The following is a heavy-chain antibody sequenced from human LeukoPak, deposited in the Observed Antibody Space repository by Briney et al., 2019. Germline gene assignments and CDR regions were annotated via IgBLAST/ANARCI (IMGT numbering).Heavy chain of an antibody. J-gene: IGHJ4*02. CDR3: ARDCCGEWYFFDS. CDR2: ISNGGTNK. Sequence: GGSLRLSCAASGFPFNNYAMHWVRQAPGKGLEWVAVISNGGTNKYYTDSVKGRFTISRDNSKSTLYLQMNSLRAEDTAVYYCARDCCGEWYFFDSWGQGTLVTVSS. V-gene: IGHV3-30-3*01. D-gene: IGHD3-10*01. CDR1: GFPFNNYA.